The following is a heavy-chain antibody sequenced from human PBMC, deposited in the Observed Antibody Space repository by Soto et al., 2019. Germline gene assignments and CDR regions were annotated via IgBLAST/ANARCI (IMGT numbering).Heavy chain of an antibody. CDR1: GGSISSSNW. CDR3: ARDGSEDFWSGYYFDYFGY. V-gene: IGHV4-4*02. CDR2: IYHSGST. D-gene: IGHD3-3*01. Sequence: SETLSLTCAVSGGSISSSNWWSWVRQPPGKGLEWIGEIYHSGSTNYNPSLKSRVTISVDKSKNQFSLKLSSVTAADTAVYYCARDGSEDFWSGYYFDYFGYWGQGTLVTVSS. J-gene: IGHJ4*02.